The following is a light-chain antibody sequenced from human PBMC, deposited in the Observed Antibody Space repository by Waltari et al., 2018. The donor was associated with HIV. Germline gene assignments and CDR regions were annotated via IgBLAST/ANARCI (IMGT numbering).Light chain of an antibody. Sequence: QSVLTQPPSVSAAPGQKVTISCSGSGPNIGNTYVSWYQQLPGTAPKLLIYDNNKRPSGIPDRFSGSKSGTSATLGITGLQTGDEADYYCGTWDSSLSAVVFGGGTKLTVL. CDR2: DNN. J-gene: IGLJ2*01. CDR1: GPNIGNTY. CDR3: GTWDSSLSAVV. V-gene: IGLV1-51*01.